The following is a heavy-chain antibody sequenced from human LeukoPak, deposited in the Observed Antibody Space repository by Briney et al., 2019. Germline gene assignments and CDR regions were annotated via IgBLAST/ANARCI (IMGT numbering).Heavy chain of an antibody. D-gene: IGHD1-26*01. J-gene: IGHJ3*02. V-gene: IGHV3-21*04. CDR2: ISSSSSYI. CDR3: ARDQLGATVDDAFDI. CDR1: GFTFSSYS. Sequence: KTGGSLRLSCAASGFTFSSYSMNWVRQAPGKGLEWVSSISSSSSYIYYADSVKGRFTISRDNAKNSLYLQMNSLRAEDTAVYYCARDQLGATVDDAFDIWGQGTMVTVSS.